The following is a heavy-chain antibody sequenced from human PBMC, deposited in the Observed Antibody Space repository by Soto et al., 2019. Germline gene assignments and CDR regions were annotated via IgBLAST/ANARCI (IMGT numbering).Heavy chain of an antibody. CDR1: GFSFSSYW. Sequence: EVQLEESGGGLVQPGGSLRLSCAASGFSFSSYWMSWVRQAPGKGPEWVAIVSSDGRDKTYAESVKGRFTISRDNAENSLFLQMNSLRADDTAVYYCARDDRYSGAFDYWGQGALVTVSS. J-gene: IGHJ4*02. D-gene: IGHD3-16*02. CDR3: ARDDRYSGAFDY. V-gene: IGHV3-7*01. CDR2: VSSDGRDK.